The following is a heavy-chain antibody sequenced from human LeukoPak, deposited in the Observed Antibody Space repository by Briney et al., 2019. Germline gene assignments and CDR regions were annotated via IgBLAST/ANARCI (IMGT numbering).Heavy chain of an antibody. CDR2: ISGSGGGT. J-gene: IGHJ4*02. D-gene: IGHD5-12*01. CDR1: GFTFSSYA. V-gene: IGHV3-23*01. CDR3: ATAEPPLRVLDY. Sequence: PGGSLRLSCAASGFTFSSYAMSWVRQAPGKGLERVSGISGSGGGTYYADSVKGRFTISRDNSKNTVYLQMNSLRAEDTAVYYCATAEPPLRVLDYWGQGTLVTVSS.